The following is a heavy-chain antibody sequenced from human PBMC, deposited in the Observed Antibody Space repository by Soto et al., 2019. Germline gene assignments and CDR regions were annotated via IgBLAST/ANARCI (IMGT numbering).Heavy chain of an antibody. Sequence: QVQLVESGGGVVQPGRSLRLSCAASGFTFSSYGMHWVRQAPGKGLEWVAVIWYDGSNKYYVDSVKGRFTISRDNSKNTLYLQMNSLRAEDTAVYYCAREDVLLWFGELGPLDYWGQGTLVTVSS. CDR2: IWYDGSNK. D-gene: IGHD3-10*01. V-gene: IGHV3-33*01. CDR1: GFTFSSYG. J-gene: IGHJ4*02. CDR3: AREDVLLWFGELGPLDY.